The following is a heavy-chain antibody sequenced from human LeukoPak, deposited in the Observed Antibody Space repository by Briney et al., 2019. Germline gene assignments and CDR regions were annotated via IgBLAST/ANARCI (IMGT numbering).Heavy chain of an antibody. CDR2: IYSGGST. Sequence: GGSLRLSCAASGFTVSSNYMSWVRQAPGKGLEWVSVIYSGGSTYYADSVKGRFTISRDNSKNTVNLQMGSLRIEDTAVYHCARMTLYGSGTVDWGQGILVTVSS. CDR1: GFTVSSNY. CDR3: ARMTLYGSGTVD. J-gene: IGHJ4*02. D-gene: IGHD3-10*01. V-gene: IGHV3-66*01.